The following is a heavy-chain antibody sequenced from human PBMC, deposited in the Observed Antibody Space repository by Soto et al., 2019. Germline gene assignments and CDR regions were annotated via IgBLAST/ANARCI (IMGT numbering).Heavy chain of an antibody. CDR1: GGSISSYY. Sequence: TSETLSLTCTVSGGSISSYYWSWIRQPPGKGLEWIGYFYYSGSTNYNPSLKSRVTLSVDTSKNQFSLKLNSVTAADTAVYYCARGTLPSYFDYWGPGTLVTVSS. D-gene: IGHD2-21*02. CDR3: ARGTLPSYFDY. V-gene: IGHV4-59*01. CDR2: FYYSGST. J-gene: IGHJ4*02.